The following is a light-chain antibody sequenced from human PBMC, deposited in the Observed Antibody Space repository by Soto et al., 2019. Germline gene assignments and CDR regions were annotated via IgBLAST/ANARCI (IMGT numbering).Light chain of an antibody. Sequence: EIVMTQSPAILSVSPGERVTLSCRANQSISSNLAWYQQKPGHTPRLLIYGATTRATGIPARFSGSGSGTDFTLTINSLQSEDFAVYYCQQRSNWPPSITFGQGTRLEIK. CDR3: QQRSNWPPSIT. CDR1: QSISSN. CDR2: GAT. J-gene: IGKJ5*01. V-gene: IGKV3D-15*01.